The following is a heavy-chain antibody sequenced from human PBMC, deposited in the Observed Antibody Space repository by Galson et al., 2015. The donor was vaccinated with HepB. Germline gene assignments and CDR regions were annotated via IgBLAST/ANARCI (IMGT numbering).Heavy chain of an antibody. D-gene: IGHD2-8*01. Sequence: SLRLSCAASGFTFSSYWMSWVRPAPGKGLEWVANIKQDGSEKYYVDSVKGRFTISRDNAKNSLYLQMNSLRAEDTAVYYCARDGPYCTNGVCYSYQHYYYGMDVWGQGTTVTVSS. CDR1: GFTFSSYW. CDR3: ARDGPYCTNGVCYSYQHYYYGMDV. V-gene: IGHV3-7*03. J-gene: IGHJ6*02. CDR2: IKQDGSEK.